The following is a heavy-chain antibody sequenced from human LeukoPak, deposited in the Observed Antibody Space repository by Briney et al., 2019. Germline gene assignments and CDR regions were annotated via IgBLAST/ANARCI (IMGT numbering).Heavy chain of an antibody. CDR2: IKQDGSEK. J-gene: IGHJ4*02. CDR1: GFTFSSYW. CDR3: VRLRRNSDRSGYYYFYNY. V-gene: IGHV3-7*01. Sequence: GGSLRLSCAASGFTFSSYWMSWVRQAPGKGLEWVANIKQDGSEKYYVDSVKGRFTISRDNAKSSLYLQMNSLRAEDTALYYCVRLRRNSDRSGYYYFYNYWGQGIQVTVSS. D-gene: IGHD3-22*01.